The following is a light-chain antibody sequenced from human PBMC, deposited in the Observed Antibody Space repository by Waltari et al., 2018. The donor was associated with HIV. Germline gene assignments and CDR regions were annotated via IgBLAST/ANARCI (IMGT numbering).Light chain of an antibody. CDR3: ATWDDSLNGRWV. J-gene: IGLJ3*02. CDR1: SSHLGSNT. Sequence: QSVLTQPPSASGTPGPRVTISCSGSSSHLGSNTVNWYQQLPGPAPKLLIYSNKQRPSGVPDRFSGSKSGTSASLAISGLQSEDEADYYCATWDDSLNGRWVFGGGTKLTVL. CDR2: SNK. V-gene: IGLV1-44*01.